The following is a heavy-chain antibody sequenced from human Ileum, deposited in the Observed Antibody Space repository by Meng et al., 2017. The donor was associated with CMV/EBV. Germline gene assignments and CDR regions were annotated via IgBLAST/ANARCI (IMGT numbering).Heavy chain of an antibody. V-gene: IGHV3-11*04. CDR1: GFSLNDYY. Sequence: GGSLRLSCAVSGFSLNDYYMNWIRQSPGKGLEWISYISNSGNTLLYADSVQGRFTISRDTANNALILQLNSLRAEDTAVYYCARGQDHSYYYGMDIWGQGTTVTVSS. CDR2: ISNSGNTL. CDR3: ARGQDHSYYYGMDI. J-gene: IGHJ6*02.